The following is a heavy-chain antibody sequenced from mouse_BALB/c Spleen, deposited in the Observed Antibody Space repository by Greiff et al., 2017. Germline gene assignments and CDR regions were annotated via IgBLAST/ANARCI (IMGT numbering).Heavy chain of an antibody. Sequence: QVQLKESGPGLVQPSQSLSITCTVSGFSLTSYGVHWVRQSPGKGLEWLGVIWSGGSTDYNAAFISRLSISKDNSKSQVFFKMNSLQANDTAIYYCASYYGYDYYAMDYWGQGTSVTVSS. J-gene: IGHJ4*01. D-gene: IGHD2-2*01. CDR2: IWSGGST. CDR1: GFSLTSYG. CDR3: ASYYGYDYYAMDY. V-gene: IGHV2-2*02.